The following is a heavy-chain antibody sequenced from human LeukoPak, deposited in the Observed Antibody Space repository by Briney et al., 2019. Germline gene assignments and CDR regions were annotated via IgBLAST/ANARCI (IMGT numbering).Heavy chain of an antibody. D-gene: IGHD1-26*01. J-gene: IGHJ3*02. Sequence: GTSLGLSCAASGFTFDNYAMHWVRQAPGKGLEWVALISNDGTNKYYADSVKGRFTMSRDNSKSTVYLQVNSLRAEDTAVYYCAVGLTIWGQGTMVTVSS. CDR1: GFTFDNYA. CDR2: ISNDGTNK. V-gene: IGHV3-30-3*01. CDR3: AVGLTI.